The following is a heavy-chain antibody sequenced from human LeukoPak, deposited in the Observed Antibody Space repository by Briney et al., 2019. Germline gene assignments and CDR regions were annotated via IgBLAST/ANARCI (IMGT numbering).Heavy chain of an antibody. Sequence: PGGSLRLSCAASGFTVSSNYMSWVRQAPGKGLEWVSVIYSGGSTYYADSVKGRFTISRDNSKNTLYLQMNSLRADDTAVYYWARDLSYSSGWYSCHWGQGTLVTVSS. J-gene: IGHJ4*02. CDR2: IYSGGST. V-gene: IGHV3-66*02. CDR3: ARDLSYSSGWYSCH. D-gene: IGHD6-19*01. CDR1: GFTVSSNY.